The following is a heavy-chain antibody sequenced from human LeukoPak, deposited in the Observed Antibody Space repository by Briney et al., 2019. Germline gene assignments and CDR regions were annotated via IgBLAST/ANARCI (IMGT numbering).Heavy chain of an antibody. CDR2: INASGGST. J-gene: IGHJ4*02. Sequence: ASVTVSFRASGYTFTSYYMHWVRQAPGQGLECMGIINASGGSTSYAQKFQGRVTTTRDTSTSTVYMELSSLRSEDTAVYYCARDTRELHLLGYWGQGTLVTVSS. D-gene: IGHD1-26*01. CDR3: ARDTRELHLLGY. V-gene: IGHV1-46*01. CDR1: GYTFTSYY.